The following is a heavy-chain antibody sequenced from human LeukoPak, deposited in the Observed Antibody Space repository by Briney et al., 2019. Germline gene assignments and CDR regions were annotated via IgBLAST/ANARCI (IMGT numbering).Heavy chain of an antibody. CDR2: INPNSGGT. J-gene: IGHJ3*02. D-gene: IGHD5-18*01. CDR3: ARSGTWIQLWFDAFDI. CDR1: GYTFTGYY. V-gene: IGHV1-2*04. Sequence: GASVKVSCKASGYTFTGYYMHWVRQAPGQGLEWMRWINPNSGGTNYAQKFQGWVTMTRDTSISTAYMELSRLRSDDTAVYYCARSGTWIQLWFDAFDIWGKGTMVTASS.